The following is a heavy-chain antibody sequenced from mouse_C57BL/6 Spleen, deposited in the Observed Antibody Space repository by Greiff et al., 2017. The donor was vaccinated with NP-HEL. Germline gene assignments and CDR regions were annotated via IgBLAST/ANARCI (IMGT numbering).Heavy chain of an antibody. CDR3: ARVGYYGSSYGGYAMDY. V-gene: IGHV1-55*01. CDR1: GYTFTSYW. CDR2: IYPGSGST. Sequence: VQLQQPGAELVKPGASVKMSCKASGYTFTSYWITWVKQRPGQGLEWIGDIYPGSGSTNYNEKFKSKATLTVDTSSSTAYMQLSSLTSEDSAVYYCARVGYYGSSYGGYAMDYWGQGTSVTVSS. D-gene: IGHD1-1*01. J-gene: IGHJ4*01.